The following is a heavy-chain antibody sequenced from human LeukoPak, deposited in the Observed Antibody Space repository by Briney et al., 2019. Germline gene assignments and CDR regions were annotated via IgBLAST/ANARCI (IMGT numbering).Heavy chain of an antibody. CDR3: ARQIVVVVAATNRWYFDY. Sequence: SETLSLTCTVSGGSISSYYWSWIRQPPGKGLDWIGYLYYSGSTNYNPSLKSRVTISVDTSKNQFSLKLSSVTAADTAVYSFARQIVVVVAATNRWYFDYWGQGTLVTVSS. J-gene: IGHJ4*02. CDR2: LYYSGST. V-gene: IGHV4-59*01. D-gene: IGHD2-15*01. CDR1: GGSISSYY.